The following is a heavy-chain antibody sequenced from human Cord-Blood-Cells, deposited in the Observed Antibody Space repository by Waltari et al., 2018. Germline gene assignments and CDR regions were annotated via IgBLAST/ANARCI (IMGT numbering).Heavy chain of an antibody. D-gene: IGHD2-2*01. Sequence: QLQLQESGPGLVKPSETLSLTCTVSGGSISSSSYYWGWIRQPPGKGLEWIGSIYYSGSTYYNPSLKSRVTISGDTSKNHFSLKLSSVTAADTAVYYCARRCSSTSCYFRVDYWGQGTLVTVSS. CDR1: GGSISSSSYY. V-gene: IGHV4-39*01. J-gene: IGHJ4*02. CDR2: IYYSGST. CDR3: ARRCSSTSCYFRVDY.